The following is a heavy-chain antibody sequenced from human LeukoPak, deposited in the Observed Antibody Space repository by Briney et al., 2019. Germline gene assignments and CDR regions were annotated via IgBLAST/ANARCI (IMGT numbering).Heavy chain of an antibody. Sequence: GGSLRLSCVASGFTFSSYWMTWVRQAPGKGLEWLANIKADGSIQYYLDSVRGRFTISRDNAKTSVYLQLNSLRADDTAVYYCARDVWTGVAVSDYWGQGTLVTVSS. CDR1: GFTFSSYW. CDR3: ARDVWTGVAVSDY. D-gene: IGHD6-19*01. V-gene: IGHV3-7*01. J-gene: IGHJ4*02. CDR2: IKADGSIQ.